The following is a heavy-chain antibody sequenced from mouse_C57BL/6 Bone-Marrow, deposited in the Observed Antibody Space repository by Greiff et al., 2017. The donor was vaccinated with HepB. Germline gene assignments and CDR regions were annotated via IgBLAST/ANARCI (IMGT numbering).Heavy chain of an antibody. Sequence: QVQLQQSGAELARPGASVKLSCKASGYTFTSYGISWVKQRTGQGLEWIGVIYPRSGNTYYNEKFKGKATLTANKSSSTAYMELRSLTSADSAVYFCARDPNWCYAMDYWGQGTSVTVSS. V-gene: IGHV1-81*01. CDR1: GYTFTSYG. CDR3: ARDPNWCYAMDY. CDR2: IYPRSGNT. J-gene: IGHJ4*01. D-gene: IGHD4-1*02.